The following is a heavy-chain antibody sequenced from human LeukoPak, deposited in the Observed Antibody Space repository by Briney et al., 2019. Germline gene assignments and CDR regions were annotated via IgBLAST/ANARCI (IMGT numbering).Heavy chain of an antibody. J-gene: IGHJ6*04. V-gene: IGHV1-2*04. CDR3: AREFFAAAGTYYYGMDV. D-gene: IGHD6-13*01. CDR1: GYTFTGYY. CDR2: INPNSGGT. Sequence: ASVKVSCKASGYTFTGYYMHWVRQAPGQGREWMGWINPNSGGTNYAQKFQGWVTMTRDTSISTAYMELSRLRSDDTAVYYCAREFFAAAGTYYYGMDVWGKGTTVTVSS.